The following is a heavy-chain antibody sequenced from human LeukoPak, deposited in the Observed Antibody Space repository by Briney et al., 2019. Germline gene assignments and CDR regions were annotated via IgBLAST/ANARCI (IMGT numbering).Heavy chain of an antibody. Sequence: GGSLRLSCAASGFTFSSYGMHWVRQAPGKGLEWVAFIRYDGSNKYYADSVKGRFTISRDNSKNTLYLQMNSLRAEDTAVYYCAKEGQQLAFYYYYYMDVWGKGTTVTTSS. J-gene: IGHJ6*03. CDR2: IRYDGSNK. D-gene: IGHD6-13*01. V-gene: IGHV3-30*02. CDR1: GFTFSSYG. CDR3: AKEGQQLAFYYYYYMDV.